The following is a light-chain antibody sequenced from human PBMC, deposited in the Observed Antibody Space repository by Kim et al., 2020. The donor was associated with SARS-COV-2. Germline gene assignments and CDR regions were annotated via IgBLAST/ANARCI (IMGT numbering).Light chain of an antibody. CDR2: EVS. J-gene: IGLJ1*01. Sequence: GQSITISFHGTSSDVGSYNHVSLYQQHPGKAPKLMIYEVSKRPSGVSNRFSGSKSGNTASLTISGLQAEDEADYYCLSYTTRITFVFGTGTKVTVL. V-gene: IGLV2-23*02. CDR3: LSYTTRITFV. CDR1: SSDVGSYNH.